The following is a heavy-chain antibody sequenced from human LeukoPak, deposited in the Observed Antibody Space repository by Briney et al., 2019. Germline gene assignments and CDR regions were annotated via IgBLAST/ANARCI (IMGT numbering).Heavy chain of an antibody. J-gene: IGHJ4*02. CDR1: GFPFSSYG. D-gene: IGHD2-2*02. V-gene: IGHV3-30*02. CDR2: IRYDGSNK. CDR3: AKDSALYCSSTSCYTGLDY. Sequence: GGSLRLSCAASGFPFSSYGMHWVRQAPGKGLEWVAFIRYDGSNKYYADSVKGRFTISRDNSKNTLYLQMNSLRAEDTAVYYCAKDSALYCSSTSCYTGLDYWGQGTLVTVSS.